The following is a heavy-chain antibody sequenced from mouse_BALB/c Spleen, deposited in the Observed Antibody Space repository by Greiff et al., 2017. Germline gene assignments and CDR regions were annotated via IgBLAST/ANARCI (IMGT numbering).Heavy chain of an antibody. J-gene: IGHJ4*01. D-gene: IGHD2-4*01. Sequence: DVKLVESGGGLVKPGGSLKLSCAASGFTFSSYAMSWVRQTPEKRLEWVASISSGGSTYYPDSVKGRFTISRDNARNILYLQMSSLRSEDTAMYYCARNDYDGPDYWGQGTSVTVSS. V-gene: IGHV5-6-5*01. CDR3: ARNDYDGPDY. CDR2: ISSGGST. CDR1: GFTFSSYA.